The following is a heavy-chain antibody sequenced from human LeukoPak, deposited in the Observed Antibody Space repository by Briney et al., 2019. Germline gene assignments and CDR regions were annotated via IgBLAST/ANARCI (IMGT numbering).Heavy chain of an antibody. D-gene: IGHD3-3*01. Sequence: SETLSLTCAVYGGSFSGYYWSWIRQPPGKGLEGIGEINHSGSTNYNPSLKSRVTISVDTSKNQFSLKLSSVTAADTAVYYCARGENDFWSGYYTRTFDPWGQGTLVTVSS. CDR1: GGSFSGYY. V-gene: IGHV4-34*01. CDR3: ARGENDFWSGYYTRTFDP. CDR2: INHSGST. J-gene: IGHJ5*02.